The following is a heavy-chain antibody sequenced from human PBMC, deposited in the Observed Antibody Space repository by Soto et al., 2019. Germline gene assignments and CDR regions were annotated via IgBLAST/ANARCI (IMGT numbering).Heavy chain of an antibody. J-gene: IGHJ4*02. V-gene: IGHV3-73*01. CDR2: IRSKTNSYAT. Sequence: GGSLRLSCAASGFTFSGSAIHWVRQASGKGLEWLGRIRSKTNSYATAYAASVNGRFTISRDDSKNTAYLQMNSLKTEDTAVYDCSRLVGATSSFDYWGQGTLVTVSS. D-gene: IGHD1-26*01. CDR1: GFTFSGSA. CDR3: SRLVGATSSFDY.